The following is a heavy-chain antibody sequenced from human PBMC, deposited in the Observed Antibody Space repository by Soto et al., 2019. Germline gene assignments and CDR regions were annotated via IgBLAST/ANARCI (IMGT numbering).Heavy chain of an antibody. CDR1: DGSISSGGYS. CDR2: IYHSGST. J-gene: IGHJ5*02. Sequence: SETLSLSCAVSDGSISSGGYSWSWIRQPPGKGLEWIGYIYHSGSTYYNPSLKSRVTISVDRSKNQFSLKLSSVTAADTAVYYCARVPDRWGQGTLVTVSS. V-gene: IGHV4-30-2*01. CDR3: ARVPDR. D-gene: IGHD2-2*01.